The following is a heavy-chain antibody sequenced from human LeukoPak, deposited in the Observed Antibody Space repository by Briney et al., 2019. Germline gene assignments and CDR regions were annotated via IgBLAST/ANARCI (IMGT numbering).Heavy chain of an antibody. Sequence: GGSLRLSCGASGFTFSGYSMNWVRQAPGKGLEWVSSISSSSSYIYYADSVKGRFTISRDNAKNSLYLQMNSLRAEDTAVYYCARETYCTSASCPIGDYFDYWGQGTLVTVSS. D-gene: IGHD2-2*01. CDR1: GFTFSGYS. CDR3: ARETYCTSASCPIGDYFDY. V-gene: IGHV3-21*01. CDR2: ISSSSSYI. J-gene: IGHJ4*02.